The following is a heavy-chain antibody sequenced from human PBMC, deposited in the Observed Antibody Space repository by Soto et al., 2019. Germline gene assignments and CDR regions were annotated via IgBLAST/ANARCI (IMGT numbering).Heavy chain of an antibody. J-gene: IGHJ4*02. CDR1: GFTFHAYG. V-gene: IGHV3-9*01. D-gene: IGHD1-20*01. CDR2: IDWNGGTI. CDR3: AKVKYKWSRLVSLDS. Sequence: EIQLVESGGGLVQPGKSLRLSCAASGFTFHAYGMHWARQAPGKGLAWVSGIDWNGGTIAYADSVKGRFSISRDNAKNFLYMPMNSLNVEDTAFYYCAKVKYKWSRLVSLDSWGPGTLVSVSS.